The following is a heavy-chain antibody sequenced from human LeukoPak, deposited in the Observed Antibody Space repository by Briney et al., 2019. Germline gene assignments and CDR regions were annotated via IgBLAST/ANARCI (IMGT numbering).Heavy chain of an antibody. Sequence: GRSLRLPCAASGFTFDDYAMHWVRQAPGKGLEWVSGISWNSGSIGYADSVKGRFTISRDNAKNSLYLQMNSLRAEDTALYYCAKDLTAAGKGPADYWGQGTLVTVSS. CDR1: GFTFDDYA. J-gene: IGHJ4*02. V-gene: IGHV3-9*01. D-gene: IGHD6-13*01. CDR3: AKDLTAAGKGPADY. CDR2: ISWNSGSI.